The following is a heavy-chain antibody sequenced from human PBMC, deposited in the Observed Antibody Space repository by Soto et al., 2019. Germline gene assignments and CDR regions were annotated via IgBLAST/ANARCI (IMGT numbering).Heavy chain of an antibody. CDR2: ISYDGSNK. Sequence: QVQLVESGGGVVQPGRSLRLSCAASGFTFSSYGMHWVRQAPGKGLEWVAVISYDGSNKYYADSMKGRFTISRDNSKNTLYLQMNSLRAEDTAVYYCARTHRPNYYYYGMDVWGQGTTVTVSS. CDR1: GFTFSSYG. J-gene: IGHJ6*02. V-gene: IGHV3-30*03. CDR3: ARTHRPNYYYYGMDV.